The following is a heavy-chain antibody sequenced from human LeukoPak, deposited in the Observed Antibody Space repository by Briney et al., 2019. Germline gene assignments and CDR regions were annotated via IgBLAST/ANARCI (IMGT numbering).Heavy chain of an antibody. D-gene: IGHD3-3*01. V-gene: IGHV1-69*13. Sequence: ASVKVSCKASGGTFSSHAVSWVRQAPGQGLEWMGGIIPTLGTPNYAQKFQGRVTITADESTSTAYMELSSLRSEDTAVYYCAREGPAYYDFWSGSSYYGMDVWGQGTTVTDSS. CDR3: AREGPAYYDFWSGSSYYGMDV. CDR1: GGTFSSHA. J-gene: IGHJ6*02. CDR2: IIPTLGTP.